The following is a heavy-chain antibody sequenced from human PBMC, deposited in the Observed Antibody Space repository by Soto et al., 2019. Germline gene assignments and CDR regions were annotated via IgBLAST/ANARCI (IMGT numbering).Heavy chain of an antibody. Sequence: GGSLRLSCAASGFTFSTYGMHWVRQAPGKGLDWVAVISYDGSNKYYADSVKGRFTISRDNSKNTLYLQMNSLRAEDTAVYFCAKQNSNYYDSGGYYAVYWGQGTLVTVSS. CDR2: ISYDGSNK. J-gene: IGHJ4*02. V-gene: IGHV3-30*18. D-gene: IGHD3-22*01. CDR3: AKQNSNYYDSGGYYAVY. CDR1: GFTFSTYG.